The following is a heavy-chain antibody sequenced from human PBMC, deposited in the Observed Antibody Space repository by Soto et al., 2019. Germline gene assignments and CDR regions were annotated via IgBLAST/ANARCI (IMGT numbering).Heavy chain of an antibody. V-gene: IGHV3-11*03. CDR3: AKAQSYYDPSAGFDM. Sequence: PGGSLRLSCVASGFSFRGYYMIWIRQAPGKGLEWVSYVSSGSTYTNYAESVKGRFTISRDDAKNSLFLQMNSLRVEDTAVYYCAKAQSYYDPSAGFDMWGQGTMVTVSS. CDR1: GFSFRGYY. D-gene: IGHD3-22*01. J-gene: IGHJ3*02. CDR2: VSSGSTYT.